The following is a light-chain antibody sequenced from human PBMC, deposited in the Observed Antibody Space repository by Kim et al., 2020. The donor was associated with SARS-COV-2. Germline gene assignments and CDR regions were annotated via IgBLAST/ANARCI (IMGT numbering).Light chain of an antibody. CDR2: GAS. CDR3: QQYGST. CDR1: QSVSSSY. Sequence: LSLSPGERATLSGRASQSVSSSYLAWYQQKPGQAPGLLIYGASSRATGIPDRFSGSGSGTDFTLTISRLEPEDFAVYYCQQYGSTFGQGTRLEIK. V-gene: IGKV3-20*01. J-gene: IGKJ5*01.